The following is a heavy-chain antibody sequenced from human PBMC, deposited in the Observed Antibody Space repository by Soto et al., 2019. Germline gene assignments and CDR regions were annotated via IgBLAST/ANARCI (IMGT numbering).Heavy chain of an antibody. V-gene: IGHV4-4*02. CDR1: GGSISTSHW. Sequence: QVQLQESGPGLVKPSGTLSLTCAVSGGSISTSHWWTWVRQPPGKGLEWIGEIYHSGSTNYNPSLKMRVSKSVNTPRNQFSLSLSSVTAADTAVYYCASSGGGEDYWGQGTLVTVSS. J-gene: IGHJ4*02. D-gene: IGHD3-16*01. CDR3: ASSGGGEDY. CDR2: IYHSGST.